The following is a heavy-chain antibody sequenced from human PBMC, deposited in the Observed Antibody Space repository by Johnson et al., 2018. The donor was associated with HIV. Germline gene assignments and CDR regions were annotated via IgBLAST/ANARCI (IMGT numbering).Heavy chain of an antibody. J-gene: IGHJ3*02. CDR2: ISYDGTNK. Sequence: QEQLVESGGGLVQPGRSLRLACAASGFTFSSFSMQLVLQAPGKGLEWVAFISYDGTNKYFTDSVRGRFTISRDNSRNTLFLQMNSLRAEDTAVYYCARRGYSSSGGAFDIWGQGTMVTVSS. CDR1: GFTFSSFS. V-gene: IGHV3-30-3*01. D-gene: IGHD6-6*01. CDR3: ARRGYSSSGGAFDI.